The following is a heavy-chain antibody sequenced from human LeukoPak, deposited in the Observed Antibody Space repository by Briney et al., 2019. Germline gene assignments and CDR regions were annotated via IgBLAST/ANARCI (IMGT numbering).Heavy chain of an antibody. CDR1: GYTFTGYY. CDR2: INPNSGGT. Sequence: ASVKVSCKASGYTFTGYYMHWVRQAPGQGLEWMGRINPNSGGTSYAQTFQGRVTMTRDASISTAYMELSSLTSDDTAVYYCARGDTGSYCGRLDYWGQGTMVTVSS. J-gene: IGHJ4*02. D-gene: IGHD1-26*01. CDR3: ARGDTGSYCGRLDY. V-gene: IGHV1-2*06.